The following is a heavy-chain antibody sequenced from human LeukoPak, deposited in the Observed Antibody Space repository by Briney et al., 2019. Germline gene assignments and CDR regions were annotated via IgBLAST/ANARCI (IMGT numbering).Heavy chain of an antibody. Sequence: PSETLSLTCAVYGGSFSGYYWSWIRQPPGKGLEWIGEINHSGSTNYNPSLKSRVTISVDTSKNQFSLKLSSVTAADTAVYYCARGDLGSYRIDYWGQGTLVTVSS. CDR3: ARGDLGSYRIDY. V-gene: IGHV4-34*01. D-gene: IGHD3-16*02. CDR1: GGSFSGYY. CDR2: INHSGST. J-gene: IGHJ4*02.